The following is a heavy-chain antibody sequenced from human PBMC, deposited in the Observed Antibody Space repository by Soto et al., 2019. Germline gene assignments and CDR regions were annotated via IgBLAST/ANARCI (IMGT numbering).Heavy chain of an antibody. CDR2: IYYSGST. CDR3: ARSYSPITMTDAFDI. CDR1: GGSISSGGYY. V-gene: IGHV4-31*03. D-gene: IGHD3-22*01. J-gene: IGHJ3*02. Sequence: QVQLQESGPGLVKPSQTLSLTCTVSGGSISSGGYYWSWIRQHPGKGLEWIGYIYYSGSTYYNPSLKSRVTISVDPSKNQFSLKLSSVTAADTAVYYCARSYSPITMTDAFDIWGQGTMVTVSS.